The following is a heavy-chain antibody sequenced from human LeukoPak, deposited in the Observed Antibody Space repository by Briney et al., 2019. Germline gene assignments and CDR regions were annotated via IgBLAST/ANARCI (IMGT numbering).Heavy chain of an antibody. Sequence: GGSLRLSCAASGFTFSGSAMHWVRQASGKGLEWVGRIRSKANSYATAYVASVKGRFTISRDDSKNTAYLQMNSLKTEDTAVYYCTRRYYDSSGYPFDYWGQGTLVTVSS. D-gene: IGHD3-22*01. CDR3: TRRYYDSSGYPFDY. V-gene: IGHV3-73*01. CDR1: GFTFSGSA. J-gene: IGHJ4*02. CDR2: IRSKANSYAT.